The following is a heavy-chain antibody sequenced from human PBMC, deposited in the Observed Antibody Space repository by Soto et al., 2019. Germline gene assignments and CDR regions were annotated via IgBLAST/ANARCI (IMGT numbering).Heavy chain of an antibody. CDR1: GGSISSSSYY. CDR2: IYYSGST. Sequence: QLQLQESGPGLVKPSETLSLTCTVSGGSISSSSYYWGWIRQPPGKGLEWIGSIYYSGSTYYNPSLKSRVTRSVDTSKNQFSLKLSSVTAADTAVYYCARQMVGATGRWFDPWGQGTLVTVSS. CDR3: ARQMVGATGRWFDP. V-gene: IGHV4-39*01. J-gene: IGHJ5*02. D-gene: IGHD1-26*01.